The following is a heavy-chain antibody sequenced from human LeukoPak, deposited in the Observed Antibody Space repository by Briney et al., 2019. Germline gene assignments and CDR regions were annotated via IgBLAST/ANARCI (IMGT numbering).Heavy chain of an antibody. CDR1: GFTFSYSG. J-gene: IGHJ4*02. CDR3: AKGNDWLTPFD. CDR2: ISYDGANK. D-gene: IGHD3-9*01. Sequence: GGSLRLSCAASGFTFSYSGMHWVRQAPGKGLEWVAFISYDGANKYSADSVKGRFTASRDNSNNTLYLQMNSLRAEDTALYYCAKGNDWLTPFDWGQGALVTVSS. V-gene: IGHV3-30*18.